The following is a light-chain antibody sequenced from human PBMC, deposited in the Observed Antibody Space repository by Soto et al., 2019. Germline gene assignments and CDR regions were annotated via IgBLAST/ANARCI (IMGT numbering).Light chain of an antibody. CDR2: GAS. J-gene: IGKJ1*01. Sequence: EIVMTKSPATLSVSPGERATLSGRASQSVSSNLAWYQQKPGQAPRLLIYGASTRATGIPARFSGSGSGTEFTLTISSLQSEDFAVYYCQQYNNWLPTFGQGTKVEIK. CDR1: QSVSSN. V-gene: IGKV3-15*01. CDR3: QQYNNWLPT.